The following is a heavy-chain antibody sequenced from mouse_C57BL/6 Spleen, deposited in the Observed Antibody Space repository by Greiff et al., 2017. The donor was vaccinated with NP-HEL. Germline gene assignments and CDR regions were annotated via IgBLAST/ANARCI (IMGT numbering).Heavy chain of an antibody. V-gene: IGHV10-3*01. CDR3: VRERDRGHYYGSIYYFDY. CDR1: GFTFNTYA. D-gene: IGHD1-1*01. J-gene: IGHJ2*01. CDR2: IRSKSSNYAT. Sequence: DVKLVESGGGLVQPKGSLKLSCAASGFTFNTYAMHWVRQAPGKGLEWVARIRSKSSNYATYYADSVKDRFTISRDDSQSMLYLQMNNLKTEDTAMYYCVRERDRGHYYGSIYYFDYWGQGTTLTVSS.